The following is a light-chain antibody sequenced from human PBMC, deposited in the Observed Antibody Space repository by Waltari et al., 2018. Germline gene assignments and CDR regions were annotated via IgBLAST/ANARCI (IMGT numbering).Light chain of an antibody. CDR2: DNN. CDR3: GARDSSLFIVL. CDR1: SSDIGGHY. J-gene: IGLJ2*01. Sequence: QSVLTQPPSVSAAPGQKVTISCSGSSSDIGGHYFSWYQQLPGTAPKLLIYDNNKRPSGISDRFSASKSGTSATLVITGLQTGDEADYYCGARDSSLFIVLFGGGTKLTVL. V-gene: IGLV1-51*01.